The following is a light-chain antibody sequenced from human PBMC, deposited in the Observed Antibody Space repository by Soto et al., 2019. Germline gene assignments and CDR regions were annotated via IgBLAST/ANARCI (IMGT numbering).Light chain of an antibody. CDR1: QSVSSY. CDR2: DAS. Sequence: EIVLTQSPATLSLSPGERATLSCRASQSVSSYLAWYQQKPVQAPRLLIYDASNRATGIPSRFSGSGSGTDFTLTISSLEPEDFAVYYCQQRSNWPEWTFGQGTKVDIK. V-gene: IGKV3-11*01. J-gene: IGKJ1*01. CDR3: QQRSNWPEWT.